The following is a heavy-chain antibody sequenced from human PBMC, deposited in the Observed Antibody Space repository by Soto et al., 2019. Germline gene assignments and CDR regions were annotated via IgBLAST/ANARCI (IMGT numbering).Heavy chain of an antibody. CDR3: AKGPVDSSGYYYYYYGMDV. V-gene: IGHV3-30*18. CDR2: ISYDGSNK. Sequence: QVQLVESGGGVVQPGRSLRLSCAASGFTFSSYGMHWVRQAPGKGLEWVAVISYDGSNKYYADSVKGRFTISRDNSKNTLYLQRNSLRAEDTAVYYCAKGPVDSSGYYYYYYGMDVWGQGTTVTVSS. J-gene: IGHJ6*02. CDR1: GFTFSSYG. D-gene: IGHD3-22*01.